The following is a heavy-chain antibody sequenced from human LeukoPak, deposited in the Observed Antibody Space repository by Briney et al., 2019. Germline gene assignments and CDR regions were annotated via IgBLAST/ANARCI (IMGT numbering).Heavy chain of an antibody. V-gene: IGHV1-18*01. Sequence: ASVKVSCKASGYTFTSYGMSWVRQAPGQGLEWVGWVSGYNGNTNYAQKFQGRVTMTTDTSTSTVYLELRSLRSDDTAVYYCAREVAVASNFDYWGQGTLVTVSS. J-gene: IGHJ4*02. CDR1: GYTFTSYG. CDR3: AREVAVASNFDY. D-gene: IGHD6-19*01. CDR2: VSGYNGNT.